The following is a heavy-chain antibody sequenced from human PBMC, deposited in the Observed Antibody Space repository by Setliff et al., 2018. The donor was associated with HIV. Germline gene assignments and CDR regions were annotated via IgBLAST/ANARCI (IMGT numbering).Heavy chain of an antibody. Sequence: GGSLRLSCAAAGFIFSDYGIHWVRQAPGKGLEWVSAIAGTSASTYYADSVKGRFTISRDSSKSMLYLQMNSLRVEDTAIYYCARGYCGGDCYSSDWGQGTLVTVSS. D-gene: IGHD2-21*02. CDR3: ARGYCGGDCYSSD. J-gene: IGHJ4*02. CDR2: IAGTSAST. V-gene: IGHV3-23*01. CDR1: GFIFSDYG.